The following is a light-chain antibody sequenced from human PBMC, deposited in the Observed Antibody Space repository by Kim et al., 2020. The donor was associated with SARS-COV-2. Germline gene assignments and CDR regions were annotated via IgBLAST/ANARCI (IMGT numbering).Light chain of an antibody. CDR3: QLWDSSSDQHV. CDR1: NIGSKT. Sequence: SYELTQPPSVSVAPGKTAKITCGGNNIGSKTVHWYQQKPGQAPVLVIYYDTARPSGIPDRFSGSNSGDTASLTISRVEAGDEADYFCQLWDSSSDQHVFGGGTKVTVL. V-gene: IGLV3-21*04. J-gene: IGLJ1*01. CDR2: YDT.